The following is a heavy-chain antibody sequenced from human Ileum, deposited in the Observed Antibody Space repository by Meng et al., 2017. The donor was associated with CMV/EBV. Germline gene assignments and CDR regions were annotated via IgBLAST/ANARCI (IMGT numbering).Heavy chain of an antibody. V-gene: IGHV4-39*07. J-gene: IGHJ4*01. Sequence: GPAFANPLTLCSTTGGVSGGPISSGNHFWVWPPQPPGKGLEWIGTIYYTGTTYYNPSLKSRVTISVDTSKNQFSLKLSSVTAADTALYYCARGFYDFWEPDYWGHGTLVTVSS. CDR2: IYYTGTT. CDR3: ARGFYDFWEPDY. D-gene: IGHD3/OR15-3a*01. CDR1: GGPISSGNHF.